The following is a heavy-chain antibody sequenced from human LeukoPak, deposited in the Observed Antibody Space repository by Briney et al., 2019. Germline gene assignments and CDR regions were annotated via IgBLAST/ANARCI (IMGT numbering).Heavy chain of an antibody. D-gene: IGHD3-22*01. CDR1: GFSLSTSGVG. CDR2: IYWDDDK. V-gene: IGHV2-5*02. Sequence: SGPTLVKPTQTLTLTCTFSGFSLSTSGVGVGWIRQPPGKALEWLALIYWDDDKRYSPSLKSRLTITKDTSKNQVVLTMTNMDPADTATYYCAHTTYYYDSSGYYPDPYFDYWGQGTLVTVSS. CDR3: AHTTYYYDSSGYYPDPYFDY. J-gene: IGHJ4*02.